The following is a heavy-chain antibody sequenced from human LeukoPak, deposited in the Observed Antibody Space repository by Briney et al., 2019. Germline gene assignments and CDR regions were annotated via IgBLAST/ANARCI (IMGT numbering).Heavy chain of an antibody. D-gene: IGHD2-21*02. V-gene: IGHV1-69*13. J-gene: IGHJ4*02. CDR3: ARAYCGGDCPPGY. Sequence: SVKVSCKASGGTFSSYTFSWVRQAPGQGLEWMGRIVPMFGTANYAQNFQGRVTITADEPTSTVYMELSSLRYEDTAVYSCARAYCGGDCPPGYWGQGTLVTVSS. CDR1: GGTFSSYT. CDR2: IVPMFGTA.